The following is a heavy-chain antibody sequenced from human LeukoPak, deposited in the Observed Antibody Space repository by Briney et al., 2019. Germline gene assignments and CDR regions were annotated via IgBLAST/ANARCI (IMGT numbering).Heavy chain of an antibody. CDR2: ISGSGGST. V-gene: IGHV3-23*01. CDR3: AKRDRRGYGGLQGCY. D-gene: IGHD4-23*01. Sequence: PGGSLRLSCAASGFTFSSYTMHWVRQAPGKGLEWVSAISGSGGSTYYADSVKGRFTISRDNSKNTLYLQMNSLRAEDTAVYYCAKRDRRGYGGLQGCYWGQGTLVTVSS. J-gene: IGHJ4*02. CDR1: GFTFSSYT.